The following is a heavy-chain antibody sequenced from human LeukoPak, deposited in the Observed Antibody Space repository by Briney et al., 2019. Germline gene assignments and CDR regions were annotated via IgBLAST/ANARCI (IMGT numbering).Heavy chain of an antibody. CDR2: IYHSDST. V-gene: IGHV4-30-2*01. J-gene: IGHJ4*02. D-gene: IGHD6-13*01. Sequence: SQTLSLTCAVSGGSISSGGYSWNWIRQPPGKGLEWIRYIYHSDSTYYNPSLKSRVTISVDRSKNQFSLKLSSVTAADTAVYYCARGDIVAASLLDYWGQGTLVTVSS. CDR3: ARGDIVAASLLDY. CDR1: GGSISSGGYS.